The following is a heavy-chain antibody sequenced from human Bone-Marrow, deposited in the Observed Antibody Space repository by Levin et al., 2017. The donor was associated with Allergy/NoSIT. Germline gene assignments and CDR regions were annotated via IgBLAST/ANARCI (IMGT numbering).Heavy chain of an antibody. CDR1: GGSFSDYY. D-gene: IGHD2-15*01. V-gene: IGHV4-34*01. Sequence: SETLSLTCAVYGGSFSDYYWNWLRQPPGQGLEWIGEVSHSGITGYNASLKSRVIISRDTSKKQLSLELSSVTAADSAMYYCARGQTLGYCNGEKCNKWGDAFDIWGQGTMVTVSS. CDR3: ARGQTLGYCNGEKCNKWGDAFDI. J-gene: IGHJ3*02. CDR2: VSHSGIT.